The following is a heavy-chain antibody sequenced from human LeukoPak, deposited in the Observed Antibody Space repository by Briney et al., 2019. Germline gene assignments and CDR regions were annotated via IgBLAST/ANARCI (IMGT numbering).Heavy chain of an antibody. D-gene: IGHD6-13*01. CDR2: IIPIFGTA. CDR3: ARDQRYSSSRYYYYYMDV. V-gene: IGHV1-69*06. J-gene: IGHJ6*03. Sequence: SVKVSCKASGGTFSSYAISWVRQAPGQGLEWMGGIIPIFGTANYAQKCQGRVTITADKSTSTAYMELSSLRSEDTAVYYCARDQRYSSSRYYYYYMDVWGKGTTVTVSS. CDR1: GGTFSSYA.